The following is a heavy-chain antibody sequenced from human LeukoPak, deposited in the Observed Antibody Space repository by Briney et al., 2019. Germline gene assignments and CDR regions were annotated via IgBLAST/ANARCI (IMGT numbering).Heavy chain of an antibody. V-gene: IGHV3-33*06. D-gene: IGHD3-22*01. J-gene: IGHJ4*02. CDR1: GFTFSSYG. CDR2: IWYDGSNK. Sequence: QTGGSLRLSCAASGFTFSSYGMHWVCQAPGKGLEWVAVIWYDGSNKYYADSVKGRFTVSRDNSKNTLYLQMDSLRAEDTAIYYCAKGSSGGRPYYFDYWGQGTLVTVS. CDR3: AKGSSGGRPYYFDY.